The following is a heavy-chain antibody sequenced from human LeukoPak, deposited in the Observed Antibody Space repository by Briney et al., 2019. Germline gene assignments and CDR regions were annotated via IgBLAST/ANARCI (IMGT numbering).Heavy chain of an antibody. CDR1: GGSISSYY. J-gene: IGHJ6*03. CDR3: ARVESSSWGLNYYYYYMDV. D-gene: IGHD6-13*01. V-gene: IGHV4-59*01. CDR2: IYYSGST. Sequence: PSETLSLTCTVSGGSISSYYWSWIRQPPGKGLEWIGYIYYSGSTNYNPSLKSRVTISVDTSKNQFSLKLSSVTAADTALYYCARVESSSWGLNYYYYYMDVWGKGTTVTVSS.